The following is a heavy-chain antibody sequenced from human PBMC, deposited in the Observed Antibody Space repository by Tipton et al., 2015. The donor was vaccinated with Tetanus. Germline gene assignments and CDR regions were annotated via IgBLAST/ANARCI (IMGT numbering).Heavy chain of an antibody. V-gene: IGHV4-39*07. CDR3: AREDYFDISAFDI. J-gene: IGHJ3*02. CDR2: VYHSGTT. D-gene: IGHD2/OR15-2a*01. CDR1: GGSIASDGYY. Sequence: GLVKPSETLSLGCTVSGGSIASDGYYWGWIRQPPGKGLQWIGSVYHSGTTYYNPSLTGRATISVDTSKNQISMRLTSVTAADTAVYYCAREDYFDISAFDIWGQGTMVTVSS.